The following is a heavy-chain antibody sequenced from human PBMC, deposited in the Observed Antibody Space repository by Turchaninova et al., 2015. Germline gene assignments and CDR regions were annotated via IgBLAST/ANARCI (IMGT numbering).Heavy chain of an antibody. CDR3: ARKITMVRGVGFDY. CDR2: VHHSGTS. V-gene: IGHV4-38-2*01. J-gene: IGHJ4*02. Sequence: QVQLQESGPGLVKPSATLSLPCAVPGFSISSGYYWGWVRQPPGKGLEWIGTVHHSGTSYYNPALKSRVSTSFDTSMNQFSLRLSSVTAADTAVYYCARKITMVRGVGFDYWGQGTLVTVSS. CDR1: GFSISSGYY. D-gene: IGHD3-10*01.